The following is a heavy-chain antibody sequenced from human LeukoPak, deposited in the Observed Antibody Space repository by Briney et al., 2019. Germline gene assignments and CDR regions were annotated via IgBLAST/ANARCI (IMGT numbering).Heavy chain of an antibody. CDR2: IKQDGSEK. V-gene: IGHV3-7*03. J-gene: IGHJ4*02. Sequence: GGSLRPSCAASGFTFSSYWMSWVRQAPGKGLEWVANIKQDGSEKYYVDSVKGRFTISRDNAKNSLYLQMNSLRAEDTAVYYCAKGGVSVPLGYWGQGTLVTVSS. CDR1: GFTFSSYW. CDR3: AKGGVSVPLGY. D-gene: IGHD1-1*01.